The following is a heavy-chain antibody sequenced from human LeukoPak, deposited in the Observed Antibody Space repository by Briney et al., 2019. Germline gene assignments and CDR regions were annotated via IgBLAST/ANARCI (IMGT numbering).Heavy chain of an antibody. V-gene: IGHV3-7*01. J-gene: IGHJ6*02. CDR3: ARDLVSSSSGHYYYYYGMDV. CDR2: IKQDGGEK. Sequence: GGSLRLSCAASGFTFSSYWMSWVRQAPGKGLEWVANIKQDGGEKYYVDSVKGRFTISRDNAKNSLYLQMNSLRAEDAAVYYCARDLVSSSSGHYYYYYGMDVWGQGTTVTVSS. CDR1: GFTFSSYW. D-gene: IGHD6-6*01.